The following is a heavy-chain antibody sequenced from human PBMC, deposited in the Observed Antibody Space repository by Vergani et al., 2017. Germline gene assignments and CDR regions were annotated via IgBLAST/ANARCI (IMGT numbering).Heavy chain of an antibody. D-gene: IGHD3-22*01. V-gene: IGHV3-15*01. CDR1: GGSISSSSYY. CDR3: TTESFTMIVVASR. J-gene: IGHJ4*02. CDR2: IKSKTDGGTT. Sequence: VQLQESGPGLVKPSETLSLTCTVSGGSISSSSYYWGWIRQPPGKGLEWVGRIKSKTDGGTTDYAAPVKGRFTISRDDSKNTLYLQMNSLKTEDTAVYYCTTESFTMIVVASRWGQGTLVTVSS.